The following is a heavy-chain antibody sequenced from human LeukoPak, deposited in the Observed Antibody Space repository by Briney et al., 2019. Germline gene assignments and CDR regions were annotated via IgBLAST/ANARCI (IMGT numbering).Heavy chain of an antibody. J-gene: IGHJ4*02. V-gene: IGHV3-23*01. CDR1: GFTFSSYA. D-gene: IGHD2-15*01. CDR2: ISGSGGTT. Sequence: PGGSLRLSCAASGFTFSSYAMSWVRQAPGKGLEWVSGISGSGGTTYYADSVKGRFTFSRDNSKNTLFLQMNTLRAEDTAVYFCAKPPHYCSGGSCYSGLDYWGQGTLVTVSS. CDR3: AKPPHYCSGGSCYSGLDY.